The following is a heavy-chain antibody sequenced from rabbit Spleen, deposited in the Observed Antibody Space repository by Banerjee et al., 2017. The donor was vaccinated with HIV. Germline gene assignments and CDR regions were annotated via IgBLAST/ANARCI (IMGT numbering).Heavy chain of an antibody. CDR2: IAGSSSGST. CDR3: ASDLDYPYGAFKL. V-gene: IGHV1S45*01. J-gene: IGHJ4*01. Sequence: QEQLEESGGGLVQPEGSLALTCKASGFSFSSGDYICWVRQAPGKGLEWISCIAGSSSGSTYHANWAKGRFTISKTSSTTVTLQMTSLTAADTATYFCASDLDYPYGAFKLWGPGTLVTVS. CDR1: GFSFSSGDY. D-gene: IGHD6-1*01.